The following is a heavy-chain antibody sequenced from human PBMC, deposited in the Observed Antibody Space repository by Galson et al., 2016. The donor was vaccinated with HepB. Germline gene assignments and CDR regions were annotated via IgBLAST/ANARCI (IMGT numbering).Heavy chain of an antibody. D-gene: IGHD3-16*01. J-gene: IGHJ2*01. V-gene: IGHV2-26*01. Sequence: PALVKPTQTLTLTCTVSGFSLSDTKMAVTWIRQPPGKALEWLAQIFSNDEKSFSTPLKSRLTISKDTSKSQVVLTMTNMDPLDTATYYCARMSGAYEAWYFDLWGRGTLVAVSS. CDR2: IFSNDEK. CDR3: ARMSGAYEAWYFDL. CDR1: GFSLSDTKMA.